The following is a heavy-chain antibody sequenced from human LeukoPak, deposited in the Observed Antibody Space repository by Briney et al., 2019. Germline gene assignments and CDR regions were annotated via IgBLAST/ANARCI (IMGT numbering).Heavy chain of an antibody. V-gene: IGHV1-69*04. CDR1: GGTFSYA. Sequence: SVKVSCKASGGTFSYAFSWVRQAPGQRLEWLGRIIPVLGLADYSQNFQGRVTISADSSTSTAFMELSNLRSEDTAVYYCARDGGSGWSVDYFDYWGQGTLVTVSS. CDR3: ARDGGSGWSVDYFDY. J-gene: IGHJ4*02. D-gene: IGHD6-19*01. CDR2: IIPVLGLA.